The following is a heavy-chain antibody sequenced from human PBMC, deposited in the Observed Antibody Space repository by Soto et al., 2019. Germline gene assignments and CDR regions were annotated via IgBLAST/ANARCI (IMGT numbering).Heavy chain of an antibody. D-gene: IGHD6-19*01. J-gene: IGHJ4*02. V-gene: IGHV1-8*01. Sequence: QVQLVQSGAEVKKPGASVKVSCKASGYTFTSYDINWVRQATGQGLEWMGWMNPNSGNTGYAQKFQGRVTMTRNTSISTGEMGVGSVGSGDRAGYYRGGGGGGSGWLGGDYWGQGTLVTVSS. CDR2: MNPNSGNT. CDR1: GYTFTSYD. CDR3: GGGGGGSGWLGGDY.